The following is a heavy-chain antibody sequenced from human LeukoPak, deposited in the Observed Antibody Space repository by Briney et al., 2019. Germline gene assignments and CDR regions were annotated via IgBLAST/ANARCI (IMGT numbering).Heavy chain of an antibody. V-gene: IGHV3-23*01. J-gene: IGHJ6*03. CDR1: GFTFSSYA. CDR3: AKSGTAMVIYYYYMDV. Sequence: GGSLKLSCAASGFTFSSYAMRWVRQAPGKGLEWVSDISTSGGSTNYADSVKGRFTISRDNSKNTLYLQINSLRAEDTAVYYCAKSGTAMVIYYYYMDVWGIGTTVTVSS. CDR2: ISTSGGST. D-gene: IGHD5-18*01.